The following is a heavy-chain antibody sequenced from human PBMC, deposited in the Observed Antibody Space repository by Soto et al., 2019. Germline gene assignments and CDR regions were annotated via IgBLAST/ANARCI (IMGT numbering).Heavy chain of an antibody. CDR1: GYTFTDYY. D-gene: IGHD2-2*01. CDR2: INPGGGGT. J-gene: IGHJ2*01. V-gene: IGHV1-46*01. Sequence: QVQLVQSGAEVKKPGASVHLSCKASGYTFTDYYIYWVRQAPGQGLEWVGIINPGGGGTTYAQKFQGRLTLTRDTSTITVYMELRSLRSDDTAVYYCPRARGFCSSTSCPDWYFDLWGRGNLVIVSS. CDR3: PRARGFCSSTSCPDWYFDL.